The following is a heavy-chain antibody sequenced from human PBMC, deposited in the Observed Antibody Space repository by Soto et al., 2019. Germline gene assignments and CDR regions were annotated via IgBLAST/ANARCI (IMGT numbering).Heavy chain of an antibody. V-gene: IGHV3-23*01. CDR1: GGSFSGYY. CDR2: MGGSGRST. J-gene: IGHJ5*01. CDR3: AKDLPGELLPTCFDS. D-gene: IGHD3-10*01. Sequence: ETLSLTCAVYGGSFSGYYWSWIRQPPGKGLEWVSSMGGSGRSTYYTDSVKGRFTISRDNSKSTLYLQMTSLRAEDTALYYCAKDLPGELLPTCFDSWGPGTLVTVSS.